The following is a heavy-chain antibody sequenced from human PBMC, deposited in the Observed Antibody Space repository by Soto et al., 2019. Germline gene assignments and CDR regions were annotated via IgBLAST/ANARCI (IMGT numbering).Heavy chain of an antibody. V-gene: IGHV5-10-1*01. CDR3: ARHHCYCSITSCPNDI. J-gene: IGHJ3*02. CDR2: IDPSDSYT. D-gene: IGHD2-2*01. CDR1: GYSCTSYW. Sequence: GESLKLSWKGSGYSCTSYWISWVRQMPEKGLEWMGRIDPSDSYTNYSPSFQGHVTISADKSIRTAYLQWSSLNASDTAMYYCARHHCYCSITSCPNDIWGQGTMVTVSS.